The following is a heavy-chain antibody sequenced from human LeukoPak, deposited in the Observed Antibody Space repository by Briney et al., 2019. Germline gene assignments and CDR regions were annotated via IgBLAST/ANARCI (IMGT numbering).Heavy chain of an antibody. CDR1: GFTFSSYW. V-gene: IGHV3-7*01. D-gene: IGHD2-2*01. CDR2: IKQDGSEK. CDR3: ARDQHQYCSSTSCFSAFDY. J-gene: IGHJ4*02. Sequence: GGSLRLSCAASGFTFSSYWMSWVRQAPGKGLEWVANIKQDGSEKYYVDSVKGRFTISRDNAKNSLYLQMNSLRAEDTAVYYCARDQHQYCSSTSCFSAFDYWGQGTLVTVSS.